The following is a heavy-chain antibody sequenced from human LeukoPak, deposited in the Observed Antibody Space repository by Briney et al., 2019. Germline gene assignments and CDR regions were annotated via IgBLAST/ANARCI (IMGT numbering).Heavy chain of an antibody. Sequence: SVKVSCKASGGTFSSYAISWVRQAPGQGLEWMGRIIPIFGTATYAQKFQGRVTITADKSTSTAYMELSSLGSEDTAVYYCARDHPPWFDPWGQGTLVTVSS. V-gene: IGHV1-69*06. CDR2: IIPIFGTA. CDR1: GGTFSSYA. CDR3: ARDHPPWFDP. J-gene: IGHJ5*02.